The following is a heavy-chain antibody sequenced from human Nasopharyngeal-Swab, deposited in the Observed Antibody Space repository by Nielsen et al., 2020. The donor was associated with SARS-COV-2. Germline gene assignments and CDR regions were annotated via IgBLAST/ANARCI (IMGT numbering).Heavy chain of an antibody. J-gene: IGHJ6*02. CDR3: AKDLLRYCSGGSCNSDYYGMDV. D-gene: IGHD2-15*01. Sequence: ASVKVSCKASGYTFTDYYMHWVRQAPGQGLEWMGWINPNRGATDYAQKFQGRVTITRDTSISTAYMELSSLRPDDAAIYYCAKDLLRYCSGGSCNSDYYGMDVWGQGTTVTVSS. CDR2: INPNRGAT. V-gene: IGHV1-2*02. CDR1: GYTFTDYY.